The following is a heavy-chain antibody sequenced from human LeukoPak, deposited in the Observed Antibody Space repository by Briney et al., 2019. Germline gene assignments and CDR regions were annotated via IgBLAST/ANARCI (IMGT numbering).Heavy chain of an antibody. V-gene: IGHV1-69*13. CDR1: GGTFSSYA. CDR2: IIPIFGTA. D-gene: IGHD2-21*02. Sequence: GASVKVSFKASGGTFSSYAISWVRQAPGQGLEWMGGIIPIFGTANYAQKFQGRVTITADESTSTAYMELSSLRSEDTAVYYCASAPYCGGDCYSFFDYWGQGTLVTVSS. J-gene: IGHJ4*02. CDR3: ASAPYCGGDCYSFFDY.